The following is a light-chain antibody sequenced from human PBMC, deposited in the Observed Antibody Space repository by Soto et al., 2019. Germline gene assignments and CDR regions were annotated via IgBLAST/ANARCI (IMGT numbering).Light chain of an antibody. CDR2: GAS. CDR3: QQYNNWPWT. Sequence: EIVMTQSPATLSVSPGGRATLSCRASQSISDTLAWYQQKPGQAPRLLIHGASTRATGFPARFSRSGSGTDFTLTISSLQSEDFAVYYCQQYNNWPWTFCQGTKVEIK. V-gene: IGKV3-15*01. J-gene: IGKJ1*01. CDR1: QSISDT.